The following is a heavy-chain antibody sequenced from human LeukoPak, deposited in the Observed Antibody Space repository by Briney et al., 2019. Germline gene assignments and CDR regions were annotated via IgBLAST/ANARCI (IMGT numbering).Heavy chain of an antibody. V-gene: IGHV3-7*01. CDR1: GFTFSSYW. Sequence: GGSLRLSCAASGFTFSSYWMSWVRQAPGKGLEWVANIKQDGIEKYYVDSVKGRFTISRDNAKNSLYLQMNSPRAEDTPVYYCARTAGKRHRFDYWGQGTLVTVSS. J-gene: IGHJ4*02. CDR2: IKQDGIEK. CDR3: ARTAGKRHRFDY. D-gene: IGHD3-10*01.